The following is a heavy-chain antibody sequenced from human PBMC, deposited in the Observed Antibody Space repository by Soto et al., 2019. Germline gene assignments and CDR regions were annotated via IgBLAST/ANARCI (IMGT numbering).Heavy chain of an antibody. Sequence: PSETLSLTCAVYGGSFSGYYWSWIRQPPGKGLEWIGEINHSGSTNYNPSLKSRVTISVDTSKNQFSLKLSSVTAADTVVYYCARGSRSSTSDGYYFDYWGQGTLVTVSS. CDR2: INHSGST. CDR1: GGSFSGYY. V-gene: IGHV4-34*01. J-gene: IGHJ4*02. D-gene: IGHD2-2*01. CDR3: ARGSRSSTSDGYYFDY.